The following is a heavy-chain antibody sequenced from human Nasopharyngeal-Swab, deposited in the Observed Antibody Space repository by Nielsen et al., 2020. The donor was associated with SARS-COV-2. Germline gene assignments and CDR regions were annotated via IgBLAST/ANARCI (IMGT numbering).Heavy chain of an antibody. D-gene: IGHD2-21*02. CDR1: GFTFSDYY. CDR2: ISSSGSTI. Sequence: GESLKISCAASGFTFSDYYMSWIRQAPGKGLEWLSYISSSGSTIHYADSVKGRFTISRDNAKNSLYLQMNSLRAEDTAVYYCAKWSQVTTDAFDIWGQGTMVTVSS. J-gene: IGHJ3*02. CDR3: AKWSQVTTDAFDI. V-gene: IGHV3-11*01.